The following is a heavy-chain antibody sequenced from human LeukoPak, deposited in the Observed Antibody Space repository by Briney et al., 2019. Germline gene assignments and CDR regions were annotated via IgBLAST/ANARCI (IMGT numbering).Heavy chain of an antibody. CDR3: ARGDNWNSYYYYYMDV. D-gene: IGHD1-7*01. CDR1: GFTFNSYS. V-gene: IGHV3-48*04. Sequence: GGSLRLSCAASGFTFNSYSMNWVRQAPGKGLEWVSYISSSGSSIYYADSVKGRFTISRDNAENSLNLQMNSLRAEDTAVYYCARGDNWNSYYYYYMDVWGKGTTVTVFS. CDR2: ISSSGSSI. J-gene: IGHJ6*03.